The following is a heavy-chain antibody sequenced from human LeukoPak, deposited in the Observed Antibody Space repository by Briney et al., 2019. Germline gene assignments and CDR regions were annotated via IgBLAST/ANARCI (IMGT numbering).Heavy chain of an antibody. CDR3: ARGSSWQNYYYGMDV. V-gene: IGHV3-33*01. Sequence: GGSLRLSCAASGFTFSSYGMHWVRQAPGKGLEWVAVIWYDGSNKYYADSVKGRFTISRDNSKNTLYLQMNSLRAEDTAVYYCARGSSWQNYYYGMDVWGQGTTVTVSS. CDR2: IWYDGSNK. J-gene: IGHJ6*02. CDR1: GFTFSSYG. D-gene: IGHD6-13*01.